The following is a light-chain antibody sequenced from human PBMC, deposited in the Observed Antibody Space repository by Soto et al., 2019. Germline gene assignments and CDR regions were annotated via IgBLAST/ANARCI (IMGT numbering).Light chain of an antibody. CDR2: AAS. CDR3: QKYNRAPLT. V-gene: IGKV1-27*01. J-gene: IGKJ4*01. CDR1: QGITNY. Sequence: DIQMTQSPASLSASMGDRVTITCRASQGITNYLAWYQQKPGKVPRLLIYAASTLQSGVPSRFSGSGSGTDFTLTINGLQPEEVATYFCQKYNRAPLTFGGGTKVEIK.